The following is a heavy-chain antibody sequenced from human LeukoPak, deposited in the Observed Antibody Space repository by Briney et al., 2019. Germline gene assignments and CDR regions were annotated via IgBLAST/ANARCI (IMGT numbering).Heavy chain of an antibody. V-gene: IGHV1-2*02. CDR2: INPNSGGT. CDR1: GYTFTGYY. Sequence: ASVKVSCKASGYTFTGYYMHWVRQAPGQGLEWMGWINPNSGGTNYAQKLQGRVTMTRDTSISTAYMELSRLRSDDTAVYYCARDYYGSGSYYPNDYWGQGTLVTVSS. CDR3: ARDYYGSGSYYPNDY. D-gene: IGHD3-10*01. J-gene: IGHJ4*02.